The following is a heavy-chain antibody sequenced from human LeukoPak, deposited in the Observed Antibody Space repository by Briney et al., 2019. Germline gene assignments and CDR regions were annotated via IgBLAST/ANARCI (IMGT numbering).Heavy chain of an antibody. CDR2: ISGSGGST. Sequence: GGSLRLSCAASGFTFSSYAMSWVRQAPGKGLKWVSAISGSGGSTYYADSVKGRFTISRDNSKNTLYLQMNSLRAEDTAVYYCAKDKSIAAAGPDDAFDIWGQGTMVTVSS. CDR3: AKDKSIAAAGPDDAFDI. J-gene: IGHJ3*02. V-gene: IGHV3-23*01. D-gene: IGHD6-13*01. CDR1: GFTFSSYA.